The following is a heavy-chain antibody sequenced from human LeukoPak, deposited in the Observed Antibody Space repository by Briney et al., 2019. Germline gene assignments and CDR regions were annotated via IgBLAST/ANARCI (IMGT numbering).Heavy chain of an antibody. Sequence: PSETLSLTCTVSGGSISSYYWGWIRQPPGKGLEWIGYIYYSGSTNYNPSLKSRVTISVDTSKNQFSLKLSSVTAADTAVYYCARHLGYCSGGSCSEFDYWGQGTLVTVSS. V-gene: IGHV4-59*08. CDR1: GGSISSYY. D-gene: IGHD2-15*01. CDR2: IYYSGST. CDR3: ARHLGYCSGGSCSEFDY. J-gene: IGHJ4*02.